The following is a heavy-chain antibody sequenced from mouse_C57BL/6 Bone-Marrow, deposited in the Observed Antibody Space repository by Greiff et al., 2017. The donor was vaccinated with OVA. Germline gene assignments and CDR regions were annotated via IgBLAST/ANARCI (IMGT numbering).Heavy chain of an antibody. Sequence: QVQLQQSGAELVRPGASVTLSCKASGYTFTDYEMHWVKQTPVHGLEWIGAIDPETGGNASNQKFKGKAILTADKSSSTAYMELRSLTSEDSAVYYCTRSYSNYGDFDYWGQGTTLTVSS. D-gene: IGHD2-5*01. CDR1: GYTFTDYE. CDR3: TRSYSNYGDFDY. CDR2: IDPETGGN. J-gene: IGHJ2*01. V-gene: IGHV1-15*01.